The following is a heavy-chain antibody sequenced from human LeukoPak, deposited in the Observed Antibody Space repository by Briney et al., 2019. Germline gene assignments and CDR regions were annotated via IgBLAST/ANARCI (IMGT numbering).Heavy chain of an antibody. J-gene: IGHJ5*02. CDR3: ARDEVGRVGAT. V-gene: IGHV1-69*04. Sequence: GASVKVSCKASGGTFSSYTISWVRQAPGQGLEWMGRIIPILGIANYAQKFQGRVTITADKSMSTAYMELSSLRSEDTAVYYCARDEVGRVGATWGQGTLVTVSS. CDR2: IIPILGIA. D-gene: IGHD1-26*01. CDR1: GGTFSSYT.